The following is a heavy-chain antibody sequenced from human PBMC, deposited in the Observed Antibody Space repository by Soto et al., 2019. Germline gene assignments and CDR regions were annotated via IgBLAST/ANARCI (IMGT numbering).Heavy chain of an antibody. CDR1: GGSFSGYY. D-gene: IGHD4-4*01. J-gene: IGHJ6*03. CDR2: INHSGST. CDR3: ARAVTTRLDYYYMDV. V-gene: IGHV4-34*01. Sequence: SETLSLTCAVYGGSFSGYYWSWIRQPPGKGLEWIGEINHSGSTNYNPSLKSRVTISVDTSKNQFSLKLSSVTAADTAVYYCARAVTTRLDYYYMDVWGKGTTVTVS.